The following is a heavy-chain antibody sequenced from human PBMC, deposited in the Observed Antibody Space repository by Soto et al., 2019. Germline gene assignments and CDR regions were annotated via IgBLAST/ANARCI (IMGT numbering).Heavy chain of an antibody. V-gene: IGHV1-8*01. CDR2: MSPNSGAT. Sequence: QVQLVQSGAEVTKPGASVKVSCKASGYTFTSYDINWVRQATGQGIEWMGWMSPNSGATGYAQKFQGRVTMTRDTSISTAYMELSNLRSEDTAIYYWARGVDAGVDVWGQGSTVTVSS. J-gene: IGHJ6*02. D-gene: IGHD1-1*01. CDR1: GYTFTSYD. CDR3: ARGVDAGVDV.